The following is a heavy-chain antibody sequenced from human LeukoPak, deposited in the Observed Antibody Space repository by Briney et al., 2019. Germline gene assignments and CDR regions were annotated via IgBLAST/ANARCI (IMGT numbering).Heavy chain of an antibody. CDR2: INSNSGAT. D-gene: IGHD2/OR15-2a*01. J-gene: IGHJ6*03. V-gene: IGHV1-2*02. Sequence: GASVKVSCEASGYTFIDHYFHWVRQAPGQGLEWMGWINSNSGATRYAQKFQGRVALTRDRSIDTAYMELSSLRSDDTAVYYCARDLVIGISGGFYSYMDVWGEGTTVTVSS. CDR1: GYTFIDHY. CDR3: ARDLVIGISGGFYSYMDV.